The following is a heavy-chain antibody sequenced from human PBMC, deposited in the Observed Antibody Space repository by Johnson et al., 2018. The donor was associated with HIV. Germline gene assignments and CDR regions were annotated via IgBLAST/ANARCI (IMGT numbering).Heavy chain of an antibody. V-gene: IGHV3-30*02. J-gene: IGHJ3*02. CDR3: AKASSNSNFDAFDI. CDR1: GFSFSTYD. Sequence: QVQLVESGGGVVQPGGSLRLSCAASGFSFSTYDVHWVRQAPGKGLEWVAFIRYDGNNKFYADSVKGRFTISRDNAKNTLYLQMNSLRSEDTAIYYCAKASSNSNFDAFDIWGQGTMVTVSS. D-gene: IGHD3-3*02. CDR2: IRYDGNNK.